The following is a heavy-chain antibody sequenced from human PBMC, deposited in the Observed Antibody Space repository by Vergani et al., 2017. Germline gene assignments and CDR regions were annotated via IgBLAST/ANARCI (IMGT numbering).Heavy chain of an antibody. CDR3: ARETPGPYYDILTGYYGDYYYYGMDV. V-gene: IGHV4-34*10. D-gene: IGHD3-9*01. CDR2: INHSGST. J-gene: IGHJ6*02. Sequence: QVQLQESGPGLVKPSETLSLTCTVYGGSFSGYYWSWIRQPPGKGLEWIGEINHSGSTNYNPSLKSRVTISVDTSKNQFSLKLSSVTAADTAVYYCARETPGPYYDILTGYYGDYYYYGMDVWGQGTTVTVSS. CDR1: GGSFSGYY.